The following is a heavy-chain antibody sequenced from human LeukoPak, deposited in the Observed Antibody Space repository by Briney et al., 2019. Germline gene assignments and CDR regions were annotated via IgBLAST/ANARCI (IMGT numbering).Heavy chain of an antibody. V-gene: IGHV3-11*04. CDR3: ARSITIFYYFDY. J-gene: IGHJ4*02. CDR2: ISSSGSTI. Sequence: PGGSLRLSCAASGFTFSDYYMSWIRQAPGKGLEWVSYISSSGSTIYYADSVKGRFTIPRDNAKNSLYLQMNSLRAEDTAVYYCARSITIFYYFDYWGQGTLVTVSS. D-gene: IGHD3-3*01. CDR1: GFTFSDYY.